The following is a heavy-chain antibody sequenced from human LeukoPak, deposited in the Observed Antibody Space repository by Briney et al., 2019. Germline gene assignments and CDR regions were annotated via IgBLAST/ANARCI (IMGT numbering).Heavy chain of an antibody. D-gene: IGHD3-3*01. CDR1: GFTFSSYA. Sequence: PGGSLRLSCAASGFTFSSYAMSWVRQAPGKGLEWVSAISGSGGSTYYADSVKGRFTISRDNSKNTLYLQVNSLRAEDTAVYYCARDTPRYYDFWSGYYYGMDVWGQGTTVTVSS. CDR3: ARDTPRYYDFWSGYYYGMDV. V-gene: IGHV3-23*01. CDR2: ISGSGGST. J-gene: IGHJ6*02.